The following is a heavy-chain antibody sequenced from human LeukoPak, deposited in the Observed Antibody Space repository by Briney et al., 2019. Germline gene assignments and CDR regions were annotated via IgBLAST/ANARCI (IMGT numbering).Heavy chain of an antibody. V-gene: IGHV3-30*02. CDR3: AKEMANQTYYYGSGSYYNQVIGSPFDY. CDR2: IRYDGSNK. Sequence: GGPLRLSCAASGFTFSSYGMHWVRQAPGKGLEWVAFIRYDGSNKYYADSVKGRFTISRDNSKNTLYLQMNSLRAEDTAVYYCAKEMANQTYYYGSGSYYNQVIGSPFDYWGQGTLVTVSS. D-gene: IGHD3-10*01. J-gene: IGHJ4*02. CDR1: GFTFSSYG.